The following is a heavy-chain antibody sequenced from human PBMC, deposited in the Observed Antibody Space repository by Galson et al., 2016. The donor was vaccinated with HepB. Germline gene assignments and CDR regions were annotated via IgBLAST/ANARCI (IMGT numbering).Heavy chain of an antibody. CDR1: GFTFSTYY. Sequence: SLRLSCAASGFTFSTYYMTWVRQPPGKGLEWVACIKQDGSEKYYVDSVKGRFTISRDNAKNSLYVQMNSLRADDTAVYYCARAIATSYWGQGTLVTVSS. D-gene: IGHD5-24*01. V-gene: IGHV3-7*05. CDR3: ARAIATSY. CDR2: IKQDGSEK. J-gene: IGHJ4*02.